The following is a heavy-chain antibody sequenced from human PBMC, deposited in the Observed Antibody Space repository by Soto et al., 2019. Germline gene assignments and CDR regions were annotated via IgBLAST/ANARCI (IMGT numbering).Heavy chain of an antibody. J-gene: IGHJ4*02. CDR2: IYYNGNT. Sequence: QVQLQESGPGLVKPSETLSLTCTVSGGSISNHYWSWIRQPPGKGLEWIGYIYYNGNTNYNPPLKSRVTMSGDTSKNQISLKLSSVTAADTAVYYCTRANWYSEYWGQGTLFTVSS. D-gene: IGHD7-27*01. CDR1: GGSISNHY. CDR3: TRANWYSEY. V-gene: IGHV4-59*11.